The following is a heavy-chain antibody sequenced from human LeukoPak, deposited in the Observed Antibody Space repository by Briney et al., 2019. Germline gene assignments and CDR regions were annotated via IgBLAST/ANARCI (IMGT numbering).Heavy chain of an antibody. D-gene: IGHD1-1*01. V-gene: IGHV3-23*01. CDR2: ISGSGGST. J-gene: IGHJ5*02. Sequence: GGSLRLSCAASGFTVSINYMSWVRQAPGKGLEWVSAISGSGGSTYYADSVKGRFTISRDDSKNTLYLQMNSLRAEDTAVYYCAKASGRSGTSNWFDPWGQGTLVTVSS. CDR1: GFTVSINY. CDR3: AKASGRSGTSNWFDP.